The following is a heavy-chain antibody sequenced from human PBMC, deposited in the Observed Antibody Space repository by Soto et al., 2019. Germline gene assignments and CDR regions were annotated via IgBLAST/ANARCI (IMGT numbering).Heavy chain of an antibody. Sequence: GGSLRLSCAASGFTFSNTWMHWVRQAPGEGLAWVSHINSDGTTTTYADSVKGRFTISRDNAKNTVHLQMNSLRAEDTAVYYCATDGSYAQHVWGQGTTVTVSS. V-gene: IGHV3-74*01. CDR1: GFTFSNTW. CDR2: INSDGTTT. D-gene: IGHD2-2*01. J-gene: IGHJ6*02. CDR3: ATDGSYAQHV.